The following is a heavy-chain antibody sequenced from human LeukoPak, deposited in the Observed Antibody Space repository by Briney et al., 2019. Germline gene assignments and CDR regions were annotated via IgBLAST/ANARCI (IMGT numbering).Heavy chain of an antibody. V-gene: IGHV4-59*01. D-gene: IGHD1-26*01. Sequence: SETLSLTCNVSGGSMSNIYYWSWIRQHPGKGLEWIGYIYYSGSTNYNPSLKSRVTMSVDTSKNQFSLKLSSVTAADTALYYCATLSSGNYVYWGQGTLDTVSS. CDR3: ATLSSGNYVY. CDR2: IYYSGST. J-gene: IGHJ4*02. CDR1: GGSMSNIYY.